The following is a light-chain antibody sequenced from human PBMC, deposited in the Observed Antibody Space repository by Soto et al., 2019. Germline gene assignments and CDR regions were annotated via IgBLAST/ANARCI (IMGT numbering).Light chain of an antibody. CDR1: SSDVGGYNY. CDR2: DVI. J-gene: IGLJ1*01. Sequence: QSVLTQPASVSGSPGQSITISCTGTSSDVGGYNYVSWYQQHPDKAPKLMIYDVINRPSGISNRFSGSKSGNTASLTISGLQAEDEADYYCSSYTSSSTLYVFGTGTKVTVL. CDR3: SSYTSSSTLYV. V-gene: IGLV2-14*01.